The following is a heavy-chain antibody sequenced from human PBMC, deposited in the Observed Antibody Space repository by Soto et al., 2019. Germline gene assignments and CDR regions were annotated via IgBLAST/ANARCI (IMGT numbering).Heavy chain of an antibody. J-gene: IGHJ4*02. D-gene: IGHD1-1*01. V-gene: IGHV3-7*05. CDR3: TRITTLAGVY. CDR1: GFTFNNYW. CDR2: IKQDGNEK. Sequence: EVQLVESGGALVQPGGSLRLSCAVSGFTFNNYWMSWVRQAPGKGLEWVANIKQDGNEKYYVDSVKGRFTISRDNAKNSLYLQMNSLRAEDTAVYYCTRITTLAGVYWGQGTLGTVSS.